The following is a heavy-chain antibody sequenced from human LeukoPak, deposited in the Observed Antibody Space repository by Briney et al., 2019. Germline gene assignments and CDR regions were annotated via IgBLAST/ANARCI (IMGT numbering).Heavy chain of an antibody. CDR1: GYTFTSYY. CDR3: ARDAPVVAQPEGTFDY. D-gene: IGHD2-15*01. CDR2: INPSGGST. Sequence: ASVKVSCKASGYTFTSYYMHWVRQGPGQGLEWMGIINPSGGSTSYAQKFQGRVTMTRDTSTSTVYMELSSLRSEDTAVYYCARDAPVVAQPEGTFDYWGQGTLVTVSS. V-gene: IGHV1-46*01. J-gene: IGHJ4*02.